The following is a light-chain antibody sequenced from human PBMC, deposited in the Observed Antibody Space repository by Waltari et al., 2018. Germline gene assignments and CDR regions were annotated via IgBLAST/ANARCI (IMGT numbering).Light chain of an antibody. CDR2: GAS. CDR3: QQYASSPLT. Sequence: EIVLTQSPGTLSLSQGERATLSCRASQIFSSSYLTWYQQKPGKAPRLLIYGASSRATGIPDRFSGSGSGTDFTLTISRLEPEDFAVYYCQQYASSPLTFGGGTKVEIK. CDR1: QIFSSSY. J-gene: IGKJ4*01. V-gene: IGKV3-20*01.